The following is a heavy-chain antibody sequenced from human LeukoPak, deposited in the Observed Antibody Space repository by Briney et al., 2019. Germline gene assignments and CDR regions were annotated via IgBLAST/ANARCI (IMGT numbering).Heavy chain of an antibody. J-gene: IGHJ4*02. Sequence: ASVKVSCKASGGTFSSYAISWVRQAPGQGLEWMGRIIPILGIANYAQKFQGRVTITADKSMSTAYMELSSLRSEDTAVYYCARVAARSSSADAIDYWGQGTLVTVSS. V-gene: IGHV1-69*04. D-gene: IGHD6-6*01. CDR1: GGTFSSYA. CDR2: IIPILGIA. CDR3: ARVAARSSSADAIDY.